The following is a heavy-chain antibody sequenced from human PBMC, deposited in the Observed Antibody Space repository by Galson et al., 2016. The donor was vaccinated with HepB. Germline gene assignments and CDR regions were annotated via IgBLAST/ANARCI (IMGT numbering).Heavy chain of an antibody. D-gene: IGHD3-10*01. J-gene: IGHJ5*02. V-gene: IGHV3-33*01. CDR1: GFTLTNYA. CDR3: ARDRGGSGSYILDP. CDR2: IWYDGSKE. Sequence: SLRLSCAASGFTLTNYAVHWVRQAPGKGLEWVALIWYDGSKEYYADSVKGRFTLSRDNSKNTLFLDMKDLRGEDTAVYYCARDRGGSGSYILDPWGQGTLVTVSP.